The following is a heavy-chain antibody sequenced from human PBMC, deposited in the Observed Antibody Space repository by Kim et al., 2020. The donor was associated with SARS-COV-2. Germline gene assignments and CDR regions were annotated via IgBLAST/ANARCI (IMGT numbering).Heavy chain of an antibody. CDR1: GFTFSDYY. CDR2: ISSSSSYT. CDR3: ARTHLGAAGTNFDY. D-gene: IGHD6-13*01. J-gene: IGHJ4*02. Sequence: GGSLRLSCAASGFTFSDYYMSWIRQAPGKGLEWVSYISSSSSYTNYADSVKGRFTISRDNAKNSLYLQMNSLRAEDTAVYYCARTHLGAAGTNFDYWGQGTLVTVSS. V-gene: IGHV3-11*06.